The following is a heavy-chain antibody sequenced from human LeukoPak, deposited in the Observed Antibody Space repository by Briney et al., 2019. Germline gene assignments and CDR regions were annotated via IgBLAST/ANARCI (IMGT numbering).Heavy chain of an antibody. D-gene: IGHD2-2*02. CDR1: GGSISSYY. V-gene: IGHV4-59*01. J-gene: IGHJ3*02. Sequence: SETLSLTCTVSGGSISSYYWSWLRQPPGKGLEWIGYIYYSGSTYYNPSLKSRVTISVDTSKNQFSLKLSSVTAADTAVYYCARASGAYCSSTSCYRANAFDIWGQGTMVTVSS. CDR2: IYYSGST. CDR3: ARASGAYCSSTSCYRANAFDI.